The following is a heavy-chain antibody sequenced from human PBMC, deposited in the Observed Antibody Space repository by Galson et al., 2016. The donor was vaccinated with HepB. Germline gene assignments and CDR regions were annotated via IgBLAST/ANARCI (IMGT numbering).Heavy chain of an antibody. CDR3: ASDCSGGSCYSNIRYFDY. Sequence: SVKVFCKASGGTFGSYGINWVRQAPGQGLEWMGGMFPMSGTADYAQKFQGRVTITADTSTSTGYLELSSLRSEDTALYFCASDCSGGSCYSNIRYFDYWGQGTLVTVSS. J-gene: IGHJ4*02. CDR2: MFPMSGTA. V-gene: IGHV1-69*06. CDR1: GGTFGSYG. D-gene: IGHD2-15*01.